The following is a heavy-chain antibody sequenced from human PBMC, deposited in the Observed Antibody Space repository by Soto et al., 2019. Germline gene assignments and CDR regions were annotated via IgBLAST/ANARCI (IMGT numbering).Heavy chain of an antibody. CDR3: ARAPGNSYYDYIWGSYRYTTFDY. Sequence: SETLSLTCAGSGGSISGYYWSWLRQPPGKGLEWNGEINHSGSTNYNPSLKSRVTISVDTSKNQFSLKLSSVTAADTAVYYCARAPGNSYYDYIWGSYRYTTFDYWGQGTLVTVS. V-gene: IGHV4-34*01. D-gene: IGHD3-16*02. CDR2: INHSGST. CDR1: GGSISGYY. J-gene: IGHJ4*02.